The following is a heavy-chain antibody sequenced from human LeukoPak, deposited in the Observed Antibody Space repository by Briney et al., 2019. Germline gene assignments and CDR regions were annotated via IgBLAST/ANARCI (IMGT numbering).Heavy chain of an antibody. CDR2: MNPNSGNT. V-gene: IGHV1-8*01. J-gene: IGHJ5*02. CDR3: ARSFLWFGESLRCWFDP. CDR1: GYTFTSYD. D-gene: IGHD3-10*01. Sequence: ASVKVSCKASGYTFTSYDINWVRQATGQGLEWMGWMNPNSGNTGHAQKFQGRVTMTRNTSISTAYMELSSLRSEDTAVYYCARSFLWFGESLRCWFDPWGQGTLVTVSS.